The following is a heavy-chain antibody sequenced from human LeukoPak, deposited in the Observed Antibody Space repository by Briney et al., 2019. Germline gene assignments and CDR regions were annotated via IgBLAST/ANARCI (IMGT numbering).Heavy chain of an antibody. Sequence: SETLSLTCTVSGGSISSGGYYWSWIRQPPGKGLEWIGYINHSGSTNYNPPLKSRVTISVDTSKNQFSLKLSSVTAADTAVYYCARRGVYYDSSGYHYYFDYWGQGTLVTVSS. V-gene: IGHV4-30-2*01. CDR2: INHSGST. D-gene: IGHD3-22*01. CDR1: GGSISSGGYY. J-gene: IGHJ4*02. CDR3: ARRGVYYDSSGYHYYFDY.